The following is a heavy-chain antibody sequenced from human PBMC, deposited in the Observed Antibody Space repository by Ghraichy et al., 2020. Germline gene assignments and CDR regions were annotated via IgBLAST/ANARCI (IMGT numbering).Heavy chain of an antibody. J-gene: IGHJ5*02. V-gene: IGHV3-23*01. D-gene: IGHD3-3*01. Sequence: GGSLRLSCAASGFTFSSYAMSWVRQAPGKGLEWVSAISGSGGSTYYADSVKGRFTISRDNSKNTLYLQMNSLRAEDTAVYYCAKDRGDYDFWSDPYWFDPWGQGTLVTVSS. CDR3: AKDRGDYDFWSDPYWFDP. CDR1: GFTFSSYA. CDR2: ISGSGGST.